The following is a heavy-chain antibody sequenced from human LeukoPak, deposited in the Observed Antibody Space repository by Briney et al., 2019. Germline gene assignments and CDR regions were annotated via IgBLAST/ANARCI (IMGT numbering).Heavy chain of an antibody. Sequence: GGSLRLSCAASGFTFSSYSMNWVRQAPGKVLEWVSYISSSSSTIYYADSVKGRFTISRDNAKNSLYLQMNSLRAEDTAVYYCARDTPNLYDILTGSGRGAFDIWGQGTMVTVSS. CDR1: GFTFSSYS. V-gene: IGHV3-48*04. CDR2: ISSSSSTI. D-gene: IGHD3-9*01. CDR3: ARDTPNLYDILTGSGRGAFDI. J-gene: IGHJ3*02.